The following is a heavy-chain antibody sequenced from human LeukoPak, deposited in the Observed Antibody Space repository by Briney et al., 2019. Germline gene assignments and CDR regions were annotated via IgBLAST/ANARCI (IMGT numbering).Heavy chain of an antibody. CDR3: ARDEGYYYDSSGYPLDY. Sequence: ASVTVSCKASGYTFTGYYMHWVRQAPGQGLEWMGWINPNSGGTNYAQKFQGRVTMTRDTSISTAYMELSRLRSDDTAVYYCARDEGYYYDSSGYPLDYWGQGTLVTVSS. CDR2: INPNSGGT. V-gene: IGHV1-2*02. D-gene: IGHD3-22*01. J-gene: IGHJ4*02. CDR1: GYTFTGYY.